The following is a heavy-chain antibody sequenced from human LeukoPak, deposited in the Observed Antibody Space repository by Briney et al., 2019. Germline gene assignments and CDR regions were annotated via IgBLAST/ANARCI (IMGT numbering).Heavy chain of an antibody. CDR1: GYTFTNYD. D-gene: IGHD6-6*01. J-gene: IGHJ4*02. CDR2: INPSGGST. CDR3: ARLIAAGLYYFDY. V-gene: IGHV1-46*01. Sequence: ASVKVSCKASGYTFTNYDINWVRQATGQGLEWMGIINPSGGSTSYAQKFQGRVTMTRDTSTSTVYMELSSLRSEDTAVYYCARLIAAGLYYFDYWGQGTLVTVSS.